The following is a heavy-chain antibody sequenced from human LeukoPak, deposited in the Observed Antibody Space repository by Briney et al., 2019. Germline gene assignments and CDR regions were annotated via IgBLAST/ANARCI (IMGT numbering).Heavy chain of an antibody. J-gene: IGHJ4*02. D-gene: IGHD1-26*01. CDR1: GFTFSSHT. Sequence: GGSLRLSCSASGFTFSSHTMHWVRQAPGKGLEYVSSIRGNGDVIYYADSVKGRFIISRDNSRNTLYLQMSSLRVEDTAVYHCAKDLLGTYSFDFWGQGTLVTVSS. CDR3: AKDLLGTYSFDF. V-gene: IGHV3-64D*06. CDR2: IRGNGDVI.